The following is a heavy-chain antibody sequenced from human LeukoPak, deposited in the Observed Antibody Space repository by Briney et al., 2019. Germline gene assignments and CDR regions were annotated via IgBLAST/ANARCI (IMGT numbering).Heavy chain of an antibody. D-gene: IGHD3-3*01. Sequence: GGSLRLSCVASGFTFGKYWMSWVRQAPGKGLEWVANIKLDGSEKNYVDSVKGRFTISRDNTKNSLYLQMNSLRVEDTAVFYCARDQYDTWSRRGDFDSWGQGTLVIVSS. CDR1: GFTFGKYW. CDR2: IKLDGSEK. CDR3: ARDQYDTWSRRGDFDS. V-gene: IGHV3-7*03. J-gene: IGHJ4*02.